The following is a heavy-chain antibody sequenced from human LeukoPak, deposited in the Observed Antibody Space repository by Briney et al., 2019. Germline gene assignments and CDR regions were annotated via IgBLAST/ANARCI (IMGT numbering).Heavy chain of an antibody. CDR2: ISSSSSYI. CDR1: GFTFSSYS. J-gene: IGHJ3*02. V-gene: IGHV3-21*01. CDR3: ATLNLMVVAASGGAFDI. D-gene: IGHD2-15*01. Sequence: GGSLRLSCAASGFTFSSYSMNWVRQAPGKGLEWVSSISSSSSYIYYADSVKGRFTISRDNAKNSLYLQMNSLRAEDTAVYYCATLNLMVVAASGGAFDIWGQGTMVAVSS.